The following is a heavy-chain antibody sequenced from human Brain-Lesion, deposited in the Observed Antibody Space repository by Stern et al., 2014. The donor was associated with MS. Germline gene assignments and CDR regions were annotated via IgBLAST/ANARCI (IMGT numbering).Heavy chain of an antibody. CDR3: ATLSPGAGGNYYRHFDY. V-gene: IGHV1-24*01. J-gene: IGHJ4*02. CDR1: GYTLTELS. Sequence: HVQLVQSGAEVKKPGASVKASCKVSGYTLTELSMHWVRQAPRKGLEWMGGFDPEDGGTIYAQNIQGRVTMNEGTTTDTASMVLSSLRSEDTGVYYCATLSPGAGGNYYRHFDYWGQGTLVTVSS. D-gene: IGHD1-26*01. CDR2: FDPEDGGT.